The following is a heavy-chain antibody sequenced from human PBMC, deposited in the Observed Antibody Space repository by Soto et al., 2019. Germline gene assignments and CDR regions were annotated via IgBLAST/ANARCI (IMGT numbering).Heavy chain of an antibody. V-gene: IGHV3-23*01. D-gene: IGHD4-17*01. CDR2: ISGSGGST. CDR1: GFTFSSYA. CDR3: AKDRGGYGDYGYLGDWCGGCHGGFDP. J-gene: IGHJ5*02. Sequence: GGSLRLSCAASGFTFSSYAMSWVRQAPGKGLEWVSAISGSGGSTYYADSVKGRFTISRDNSKNTLYLQMNSLRAEDTAVYYCAKDRGGYGDYGYLGDWCGGCHGGFDPWGQGTLVTVSS.